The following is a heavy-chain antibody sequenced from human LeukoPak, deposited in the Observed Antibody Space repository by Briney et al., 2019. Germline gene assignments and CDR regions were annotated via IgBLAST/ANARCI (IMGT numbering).Heavy chain of an antibody. Sequence: GSLRLSCAASGFNFGSYSMTWVRQAPGKGLECVSVISADSATTFYADSVKGRFTISRDNAKNTVFLQMSSLRAEDTALYYCARKSASGNYPLDYWGEGTLVTVSS. D-gene: IGHD3-10*01. J-gene: IGHJ4*02. CDR2: ISADSATT. V-gene: IGHV3-23*01. CDR1: GFNFGSYS. CDR3: ARKSASGNYPLDY.